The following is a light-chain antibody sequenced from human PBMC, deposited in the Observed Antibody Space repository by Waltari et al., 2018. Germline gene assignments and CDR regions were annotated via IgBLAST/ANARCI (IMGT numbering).Light chain of an antibody. CDR3: QHYVRLPAT. Sequence: EIVLTQSPGSLSSSPGERVTLSCRASQSVSRALAWYQQKPGQAPRLLIFGAYNTATGIPDRFSGSGSETDFSLTISRLEPEDFAVYYCQHYVRLPATFGRGTKVEIK. V-gene: IGKV3-20*01. J-gene: IGKJ1*01. CDR2: GAY. CDR1: QSVSRA.